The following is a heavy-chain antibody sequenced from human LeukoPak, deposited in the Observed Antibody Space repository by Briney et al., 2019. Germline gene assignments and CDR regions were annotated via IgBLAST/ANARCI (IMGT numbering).Heavy chain of an antibody. CDR1: GGSISSYY. V-gene: IGHV4-59*01. Sequence: TSETLSLTCTVSGGSISSYYWSWIRQPPGKGLEWIGYIYYSGSTNYNPSLKSRVTISVDTSKNQFSLKLSSVTAADTAVYYCAGIEAVAPQGFDPWGQGTLVTVSS. D-gene: IGHD6-19*01. CDR3: AGIEAVAPQGFDP. J-gene: IGHJ5*02. CDR2: IYYSGST.